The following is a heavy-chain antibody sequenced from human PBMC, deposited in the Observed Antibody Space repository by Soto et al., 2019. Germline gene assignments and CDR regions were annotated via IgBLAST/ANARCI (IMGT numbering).Heavy chain of an antibody. CDR2: IYYSGST. Sequence: SETLSLTCTVSGGSISSGGYYWSWIRQHPGKGLEWIGYIYYSGSTYYNPSLKSRVTISVDTSKNQFSLKLSSVTAADTAVYYCASRFGGYGGNSAPGWRYAFDIWGQGTMVTVSS. CDR1: GGSISSGGYY. CDR3: ASRFGGYGGNSAPGWRYAFDI. J-gene: IGHJ3*02. V-gene: IGHV4-31*03. D-gene: IGHD3-16*01.